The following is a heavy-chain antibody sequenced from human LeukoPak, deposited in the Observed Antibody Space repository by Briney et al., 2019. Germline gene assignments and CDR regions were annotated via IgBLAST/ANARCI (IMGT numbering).Heavy chain of an antibody. V-gene: IGHV4-61*01. Sequence: SETLSPTCTVSGYSMSSGYYWSWIRQPPGKGLEWIGYIYYSGSTNYNPSLKSRVTISVDTSKNQFSLKLSSVTAADTAVYYCARAPYYYGSGSYYESYYYYYMDVWGKGTTVTVSS. J-gene: IGHJ6*03. CDR1: GYSMSSGYY. CDR2: IYYSGST. CDR3: ARAPYYYGSGSYYESYYYYYMDV. D-gene: IGHD3-10*01.